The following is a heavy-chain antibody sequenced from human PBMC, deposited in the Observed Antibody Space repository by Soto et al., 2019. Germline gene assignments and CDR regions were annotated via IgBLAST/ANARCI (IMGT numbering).Heavy chain of an antibody. CDR2: IKRKTDGGTT. CDR3: TTDGDYSDSSCYYYGYFQH. Sequence: EVQLVESGGGLVKPGGSLRLSCAASGFTFSNDWMSWVRQAPGKGLEWVGRIKRKTDGGTTDYAAPVKGRFTISRDDSKNTLYLQMNSLKTEDTAVYYCTTDGDYSDSSCYYYGYFQHWGQGTLVTVSS. CDR1: GFTFSNDW. V-gene: IGHV3-15*01. J-gene: IGHJ1*01. D-gene: IGHD3-22*01.